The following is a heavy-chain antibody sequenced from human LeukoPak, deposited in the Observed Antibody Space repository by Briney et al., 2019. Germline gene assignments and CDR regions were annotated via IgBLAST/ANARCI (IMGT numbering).Heavy chain of an antibody. CDR3: ASGRGVIKQWLYY. D-gene: IGHD6-19*01. CDR1: GYTSSDYF. V-gene: IGHV1-2*02. J-gene: IGHJ4*02. CDR2: INPKSGAT. Sequence: ASVKVSCKASGYTSSDYFIHWVRQSPRQGLQWMGWINPKSGATNYAQRFQGRISVTYDTSINTAYMELSSLRSEDTAVYYCASGRGVIKQWLYYWGQGTLVTVSS.